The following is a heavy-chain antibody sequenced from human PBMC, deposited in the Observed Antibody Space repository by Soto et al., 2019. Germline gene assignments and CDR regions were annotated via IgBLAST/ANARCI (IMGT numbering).Heavy chain of an antibody. CDR1: GFSISSNY. V-gene: IGHV3-53*02. J-gene: IGHJ4*02. Sequence: EVQLVETGGGLIQPGGSLRLSCAASGFSISSNYMTWVRQAPGKGLEWVSLLYSGGTSYYADSVKGRFTISRDNSKNTLFPQMNRLKTEDTAVYYCARGQQVSTIRGVQGFDYWGQGTLVTVSS. D-gene: IGHD3-10*01. CDR2: LYSGGTS. CDR3: ARGQQVSTIRGVQGFDY.